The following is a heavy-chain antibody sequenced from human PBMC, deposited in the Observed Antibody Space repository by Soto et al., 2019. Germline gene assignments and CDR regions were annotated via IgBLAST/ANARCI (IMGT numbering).Heavy chain of an antibody. Sequence: KPGGSLGLSCAASGFTFSSYGMHWVRQAPGKGLEWVSSISSSSSYIYYADSVKGRFTISRDNAKNSLYLQMNSLRAEDTAVYYCARDLPGRDWNYVGVWFAPWGKDTLVIVSS. J-gene: IGHJ5*02. V-gene: IGHV3-21*01. CDR1: GFTFSSYG. CDR3: ARDLPGRDWNYVGVWFAP. D-gene: IGHD1-7*01. CDR2: ISSSSSYI.